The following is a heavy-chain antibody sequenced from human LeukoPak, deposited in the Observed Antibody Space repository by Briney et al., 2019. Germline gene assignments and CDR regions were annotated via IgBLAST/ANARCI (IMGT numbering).Heavy chain of an antibody. Sequence: GGSLRLSCAASGFTFDNYGMSWVRQAPGKGLEWVAGINWNGGSTDYADSVKGRFTISRDSAKKSLSLEINSLRAEDSALYYCARDGASESYYTSISGWGQGTPVTVSS. J-gene: IGHJ4*01. CDR2: INWNGGST. CDR3: ARDGASESYYTSISG. V-gene: IGHV3-20*04. CDR1: GFTFDNYG. D-gene: IGHD3-10*01.